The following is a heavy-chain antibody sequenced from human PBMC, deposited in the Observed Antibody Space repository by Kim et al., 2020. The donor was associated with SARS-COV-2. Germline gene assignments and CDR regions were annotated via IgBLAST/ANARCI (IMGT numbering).Heavy chain of an antibody. CDR2: IDPSDSYT. V-gene: IGHV5-10-1*01. J-gene: IGHJ6*02. Sequence: GESLKISCKGSGYSFSSYWINWVRQMPGKGLEWMGRIDPSDSYTKYSPSFEGHVSISVDRSISTAYLQWTSLKASDTAMYYCARAGADLVFVPAAGFPQSSSPGGTAHKNYNGMDVWGQGTTVTVPS. D-gene: IGHD2-2*01. CDR3: ARAGADLVFVPAAGFPQSSSPGGTAHKNYNGMDV. CDR1: GYSFSSYW.